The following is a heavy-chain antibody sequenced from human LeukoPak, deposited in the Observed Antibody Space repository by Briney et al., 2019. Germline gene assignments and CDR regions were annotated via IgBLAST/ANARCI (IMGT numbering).Heavy chain of an antibody. CDR1: GGSINTYY. D-gene: IGHD5-18*01. V-gene: IGHV4-59*01. J-gene: IGHJ4*02. CDR2: VYHSGTS. CDR3: ARGRGYSYAHRFDY. Sequence: SETLSLTCTVSGGSINTYYWSWIRQPPGKGLEWIASVYHSGTSNYNPSLRSRVIISVDTSKNQFSLRINSVTAADTALYYCARGRGYSYAHRFDYWGQGTLVTVSS.